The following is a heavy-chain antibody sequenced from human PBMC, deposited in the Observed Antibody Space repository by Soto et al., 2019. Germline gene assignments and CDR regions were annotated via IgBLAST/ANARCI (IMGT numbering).Heavy chain of an antibody. CDR1: GFTFSDHY. D-gene: IGHD6-13*01. Sequence: SLRLSCAASGFTFSDHYMDWVRQAPGKGLEWVGRTRNKANSYTTEYAASVKGRFTISRDDSKNSLYLQMNSLKTEDTAVYYCARAYSSSWYGYYYYYMDVWGKGTTVTVAS. CDR2: TRNKANSYTT. CDR3: ARAYSSSWYGYYYYYMDV. J-gene: IGHJ6*03. V-gene: IGHV3-72*01.